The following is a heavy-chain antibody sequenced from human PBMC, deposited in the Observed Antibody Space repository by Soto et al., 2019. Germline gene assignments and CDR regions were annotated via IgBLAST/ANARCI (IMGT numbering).Heavy chain of an antibody. V-gene: IGHV4-30-4*01. D-gene: IGHD6-6*01. CDR2: IYYSGST. Sequence: SETLSLTCTFSGGSISSGDYYWSWIRQPPGKGLEWIGYIYYSGSTYYNPSLKSRVTISVDTSKNQFSLKLSSVAAADTAVYYCARERGRSIAARPYNWFDPWGQGTLVTVSS. CDR1: GGSISSGDYY. J-gene: IGHJ5*02. CDR3: ARERGRSIAARPYNWFDP.